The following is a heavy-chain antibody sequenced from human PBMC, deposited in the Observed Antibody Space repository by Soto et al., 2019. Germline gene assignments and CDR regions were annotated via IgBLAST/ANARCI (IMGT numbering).Heavy chain of an antibody. J-gene: IGHJ5*02. Sequence: QVQLVQSGAEVKKPGASVKVSCKASGYTFTSYDINWVRQATGQGLEWMGWMNPNSGNTGYAQKFQGRVTMTRNTSISTAYMELSSLRSEDTAVYYCARGTVLRFLEWWRFDPWGQGTLVTVSS. D-gene: IGHD3-3*01. CDR3: ARGTVLRFLEWWRFDP. CDR2: MNPNSGNT. V-gene: IGHV1-8*01. CDR1: GYTFTSYD.